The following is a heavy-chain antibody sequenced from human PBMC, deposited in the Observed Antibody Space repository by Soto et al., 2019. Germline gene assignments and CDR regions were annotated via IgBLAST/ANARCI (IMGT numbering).Heavy chain of an antibody. D-gene: IGHD4-17*01. CDR2: ISGYNGNT. Sequence: QVQLVQSGAEVKKPGASVKVSCKASGYTFTTYGIDWVRQAPGQGLEWMGWISGYNGNTNYAQKPQGRVTMTSDTSTNTAYMELRSLRSDDTAVYYCAREYGNYGPDYWGQGTLVTVSS. J-gene: IGHJ4*02. CDR1: GYTFTTYG. V-gene: IGHV1-18*01. CDR3: AREYGNYGPDY.